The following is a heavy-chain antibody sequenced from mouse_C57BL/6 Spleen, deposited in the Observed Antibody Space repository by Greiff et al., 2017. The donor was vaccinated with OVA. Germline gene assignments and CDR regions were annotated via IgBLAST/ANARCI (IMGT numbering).Heavy chain of an antibody. J-gene: IGHJ4*01. Sequence: VKLQESGPGLVQPSQSLSITCTVSGFSLTSYGVHWVRQSPGKGLEWLGEIWSGGSTDYNAAFISRLSISKDNSKSQVFFKMNSLQAYDTAIYYCASYAMDYWGQGTSVTVSS. CDR3: ASYAMDY. V-gene: IGHV2-2*01. CDR1: GFSLTSYG. CDR2: IWSGGST.